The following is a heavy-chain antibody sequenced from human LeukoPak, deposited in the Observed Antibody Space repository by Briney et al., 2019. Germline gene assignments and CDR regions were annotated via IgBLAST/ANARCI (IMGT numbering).Heavy chain of an antibody. V-gene: IGHV4-34*01. CDR3: ARGPASGSNFAWFDP. CDR2: INHSGST. D-gene: IGHD3-10*01. J-gene: IGHJ5*02. CDR1: GYSISSAYY. Sequence: SETLSLTCAVSGYSISSAYYWSWIRQPPGKGLEWIGEINHSGSTNYNPSLKSRVTISVDMSKNQFSLELTSVTAADTAVYYCARGPASGSNFAWFDPWGQGTLVTVSS.